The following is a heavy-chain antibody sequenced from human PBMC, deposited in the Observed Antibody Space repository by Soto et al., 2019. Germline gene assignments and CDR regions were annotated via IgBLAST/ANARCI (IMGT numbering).Heavy chain of an antibody. V-gene: IGHV1-69*13. D-gene: IGHD3-3*01. CDR3: ARDETGSYYDFWSGPTPYYYYGMDV. CDR2: IIPIFGTA. Sequence: GASVKVSCKASGGTFSSYAISWVRQAPGQRLEWMGGIIPIFGTANYAQKFQGRVTITADESTSTAYMELSSLRSEDTAVYYCARDETGSYYDFWSGPTPYYYYGMDVWGQGTTVTVSS. J-gene: IGHJ6*02. CDR1: GGTFSSYA.